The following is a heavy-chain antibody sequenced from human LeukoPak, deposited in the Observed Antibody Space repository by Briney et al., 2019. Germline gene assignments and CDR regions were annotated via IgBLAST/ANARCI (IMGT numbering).Heavy chain of an antibody. J-gene: IGHJ4*02. V-gene: IGHV1-69*04. D-gene: IGHD3-22*01. CDR3: AREKDYYDSSGSSVYFDY. CDR2: IIPILGIA. Sequence: SVKVSCKASGYTFTSYGISWVRQAPGQGLEWMGRIIPILGIANYAQKFQGRVTITADKSTSTAYMELSSLKSEDTAVYYCAREKDYYDSSGSSVYFDYWGQGTLVTVSS. CDR1: GYTFTSYG.